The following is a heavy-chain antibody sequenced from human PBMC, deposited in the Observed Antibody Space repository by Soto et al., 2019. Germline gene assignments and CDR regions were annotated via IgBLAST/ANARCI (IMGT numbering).Heavy chain of an antibody. J-gene: IGHJ5*02. V-gene: IGHV4-39*01. CDR2: IYYSGST. D-gene: IGHD2-8*01. CDR3: ARSDIVLMVYAPGWLDP. CDR1: GGSISSSSYY. Sequence: SETLSLTCTVSGGSISSSSYYWGWIRQPPGKGLEWIGSIYYSGSTYYNPSLKSRVTISVDTSKNQFSLKLSSVTAADTAVYYCARSDIVLMVYAPGWLDPWGQGTLVTVSS.